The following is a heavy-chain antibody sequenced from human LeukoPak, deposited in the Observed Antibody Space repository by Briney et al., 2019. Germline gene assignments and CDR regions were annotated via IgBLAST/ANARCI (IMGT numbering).Heavy chain of an antibody. Sequence: GGSLRLSCAASGFTFSSYGMHRVRQAPGKGLEWVAVIWYDGSNKYYADSVKGRFTISRDNSKNTLYLQMNSLRAEDTAVYYCARMYGSGSYYSPWGQGTLVTLSS. CDR1: GFTFSSYG. J-gene: IGHJ5*02. CDR3: ARMYGSGSYYSP. D-gene: IGHD3-10*01. V-gene: IGHV3-33*01. CDR2: IWYDGSNK.